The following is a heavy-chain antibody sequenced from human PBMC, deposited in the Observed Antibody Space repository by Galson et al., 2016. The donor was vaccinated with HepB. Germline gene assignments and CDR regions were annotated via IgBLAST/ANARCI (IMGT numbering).Heavy chain of an antibody. D-gene: IGHD6-13*01. CDR1: GFTFFNFA. Sequence: SLRLSCAASGFTFFNFAMSWVRQAPGKGLEWVSSISGSGGSTHYADSVKGRFTISRDNSKNTLYLQMNSLRAEDTAVYYCAKGRSLSAAVSIWFDPWGPGTLVTVSS. CDR2: ISGSGGST. CDR3: AKGRSLSAAVSIWFDP. J-gene: IGHJ5*02. V-gene: IGHV3-23*01.